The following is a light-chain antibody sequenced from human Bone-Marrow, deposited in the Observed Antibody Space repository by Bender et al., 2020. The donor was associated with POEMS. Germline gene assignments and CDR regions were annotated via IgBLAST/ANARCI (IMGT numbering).Light chain of an antibody. CDR2: SDN. V-gene: IGLV1-44*01. CDR1: NSNIGTNA. CDR3: QSSDRRLTGVV. Sequence: QSVLTQPPSASGTPGQRVTISCSGSNSNIGTNAVNWYQQFPGTAPKLLIYSDNQRPSGVPDRFYAFKSGTSASLAISGLQSEDEADYYCQSSDRRLTGVVFGGGTKLTVL. J-gene: IGLJ2*01.